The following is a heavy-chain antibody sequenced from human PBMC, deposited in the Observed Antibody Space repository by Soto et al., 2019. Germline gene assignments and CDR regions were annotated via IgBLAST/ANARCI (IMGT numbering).Heavy chain of an antibody. CDR3: ACQQWLALV. V-gene: IGHV3-30*03. CDR1: GFPFSNYG. D-gene: IGHD6-19*01. CDR2: ISFDGHNQ. J-gene: IGHJ4*02. Sequence: PGGSLRPSCAASGFPFSNYGMHWVRQAPGKGLEWVAVISFDGHNQDYADSVKGRFTISRDNSKSTLYLQMNSLRAEDTAVDYCACQQWLALVWGQGTLVTVSA.